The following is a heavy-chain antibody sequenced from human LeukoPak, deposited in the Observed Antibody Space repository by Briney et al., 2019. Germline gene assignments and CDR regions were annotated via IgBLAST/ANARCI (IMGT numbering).Heavy chain of an antibody. V-gene: IGHV1-18*01. D-gene: IGHD4-17*01. CDR1: GYTFTSYG. CDR3: ASLVLYGDPDY. CDR2: ISAYNGNT. Sequence: ASVKVSCKASGYTFTSYGISWVRQAPGQGLEWMGWISAYNGNTNYAQKLQGRVTMTTDKSTSTAYMELSSLRSEDTAVYYCASLVLYGDPDYWGQGTLVTVSS. J-gene: IGHJ4*02.